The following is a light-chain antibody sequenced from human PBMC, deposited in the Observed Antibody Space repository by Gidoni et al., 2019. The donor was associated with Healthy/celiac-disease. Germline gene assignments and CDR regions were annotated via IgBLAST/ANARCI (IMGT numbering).Light chain of an antibody. Sequence: QSVLTQPPSVSGAQGQRVTISCTGSSSHIGAGYDVHWYKQRPGKAPKLLIYGNSNRPSGVPDRCSGSKSGTSASLAITGLQAEDEADYYCQSYDSSLSGVVFGGGTKLTFL. CDR1: SSHIGAGYD. CDR3: QSYDSSLSGVV. CDR2: GNS. V-gene: IGLV1-40*01. J-gene: IGLJ2*01.